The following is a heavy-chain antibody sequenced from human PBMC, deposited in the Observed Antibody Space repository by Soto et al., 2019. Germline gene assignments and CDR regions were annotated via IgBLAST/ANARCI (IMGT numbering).Heavy chain of an antibody. J-gene: IGHJ4*02. D-gene: IGHD1-7*01. CDR1: GGSFSGYY. CDR3: ASSITGTTVMSGH. V-gene: IGHV4-34*01. Sequence: ETLSLTCAVYGGSFSGYYWSWIRQPPGKGLEWIGEINHSGSTNYNPSLKSRVTISVDTSKNQFSLKLSSVTAADTAVYYCASSITGTTVMSGHWGQGTLVTVS. CDR2: INHSGST.